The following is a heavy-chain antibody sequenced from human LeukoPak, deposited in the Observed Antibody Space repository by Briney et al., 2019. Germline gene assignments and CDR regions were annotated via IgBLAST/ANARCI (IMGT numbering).Heavy chain of an antibody. Sequence: SETLSLTCNVSGYSISSGYYWGWIRQPPGKGLEWIGSVFYSGSTYYNPSLKSRVTMSVDTSKNQFSLKLSSVIAADTAVYYCARLWSTDCSGGSCPHQPNYWGQGTLVTASS. J-gene: IGHJ4*02. CDR2: VFYSGST. V-gene: IGHV4-38-2*02. CDR3: ARLWSTDCSGGSCPHQPNY. CDR1: GYSISSGYY. D-gene: IGHD2-15*01.